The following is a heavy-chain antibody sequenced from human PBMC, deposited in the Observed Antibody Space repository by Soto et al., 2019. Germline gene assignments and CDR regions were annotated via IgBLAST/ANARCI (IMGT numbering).Heavy chain of an antibody. V-gene: IGHV3-23*01. CDR1: GFTFSSYA. CDR2: ISGSGGST. Sequence: EVQLLESGGGLVQPGGSLRLSCAASGFTFSSYAMSWVRQAPGKGLEWVSAISGSGGSTYYADSVKRRFTISRDNSKNTLYLQMNSQRAEDTAVYYCANHPAAVAGMFDYWGEGTLVTVSS. J-gene: IGHJ4*02. D-gene: IGHD6-19*01. CDR3: ANHPAAVAGMFDY.